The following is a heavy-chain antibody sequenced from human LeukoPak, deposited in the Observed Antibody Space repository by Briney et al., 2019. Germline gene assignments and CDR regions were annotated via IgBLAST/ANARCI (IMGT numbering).Heavy chain of an antibody. CDR1: GGSVSSGSYY. V-gene: IGHV4-61*01. CDR2: IYYSGST. CDR3: ARRGFAKYWFDP. J-gene: IGHJ5*02. Sequence: SETLSLTCTVSGGSVSSGSYYWSWIRQPPGKGLEWIGYIYYSGSTNYNPSLKSRVTISVDTSKNQFSLKLSSVTAADTAVYYCARRGFAKYWFDPWGQGTLVTVSS. D-gene: IGHD3-10*01.